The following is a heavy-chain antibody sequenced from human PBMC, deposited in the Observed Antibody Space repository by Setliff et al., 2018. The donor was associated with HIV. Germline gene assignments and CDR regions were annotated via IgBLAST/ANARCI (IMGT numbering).Heavy chain of an antibody. CDR2: ISGSSNTI. CDR3: TRQLTPYYYDSPDY. J-gene: IGHJ4*02. V-gene: IGHV3-11*01. D-gene: IGHD3-22*01. CDR1: GISFNDYY. Sequence: LSCAASGISFNDYYMYWIRQAPGKGLEWVSCISGSSNTIHYADSVKGRFTISRDNAKKSLYLEMNNLKVEDTALYYCTRQLTPYYYDSPDYWGQGTLVTVSS.